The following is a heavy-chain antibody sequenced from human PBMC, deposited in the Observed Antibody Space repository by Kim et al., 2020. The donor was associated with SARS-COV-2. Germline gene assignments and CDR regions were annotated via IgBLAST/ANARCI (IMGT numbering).Heavy chain of an antibody. J-gene: IGHJ5*02. CDR1: GFTFSSYG. CDR2: ISYDGSNK. Sequence: GGSLRLSCAASGFTFSSYGMHWVRQAPGKGLEWVAVISYDGSNKYYADSVKGRFTISRDNSKNTLYLQMNSLRAEDTAVYYCAKDLRPLQDIAAAGVYNWFDPWGQGTLVTVSS. V-gene: IGHV3-30*18. D-gene: IGHD6-13*01. CDR3: AKDLRPLQDIAAAGVYNWFDP.